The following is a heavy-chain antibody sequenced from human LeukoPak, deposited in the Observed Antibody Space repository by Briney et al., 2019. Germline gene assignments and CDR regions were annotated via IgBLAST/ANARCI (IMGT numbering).Heavy chain of an antibody. D-gene: IGHD2-2*01. CDR3: ARTPGFRSTSFFDY. CDR1: GGTFSSYA. V-gene: IGHV1-69*04. J-gene: IGHJ4*02. CDR2: IIPILGIA. Sequence: ASVKVSCKASGGTFSSYAVSWVRQAPGQGLEWMGRIIPILGIANYAQKFQGRVTITADKSTSTAYMELSSLRSEDTAVYYCARTPGFRSTSFFDYWGQGTLVTVSS.